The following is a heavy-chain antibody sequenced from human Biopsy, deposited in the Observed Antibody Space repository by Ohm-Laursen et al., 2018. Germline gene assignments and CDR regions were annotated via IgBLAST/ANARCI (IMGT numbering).Heavy chain of an antibody. D-gene: IGHD5/OR15-5a*01. J-gene: IGHJ6*02. V-gene: IGHV3-30*18. CDR2: ISYDQITK. CDR3: AKDLSVYYYYGIDV. CDR1: GFTFRTYG. Sequence: SLRLSCAASGFTFRTYGMHWDRLAPGKGLEWVAVISYDQITKHYADSVRGRFTISRDNSKNTLYLQVNSLRAEDTAVYYCAKDLSVYYYYGIDVWGQGTTVTVSS.